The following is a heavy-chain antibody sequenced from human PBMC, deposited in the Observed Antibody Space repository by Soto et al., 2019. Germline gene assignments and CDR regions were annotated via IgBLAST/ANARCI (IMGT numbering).Heavy chain of an antibody. CDR2: IIPIFGTA. V-gene: IGHV1-69*13. D-gene: IGHD6-19*01. Sequence: ASVKVSCKASGGTFSSYAISWVRQAPGQGLEWMGGIIPIFGTANYAQKFQGRVTITADESTSTAYMELSSLRSEDTAVYYCARDPPYSSGLPWFDPWGQGTLVTVSS. CDR3: ARDPPYSSGLPWFDP. J-gene: IGHJ5*02. CDR1: GGTFSSYA.